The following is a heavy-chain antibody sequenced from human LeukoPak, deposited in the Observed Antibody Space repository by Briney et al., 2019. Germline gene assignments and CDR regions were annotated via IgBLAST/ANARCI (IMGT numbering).Heavy chain of an antibody. Sequence: SETLSLTCTVSGGSISSYYWSWIRQPPGKGLEWIGDIYTSGSTNYNPSLKSRVTISVDTSKNQFSLKLSSVPAADPALYYCARSPGTSSYYYYYYYMDVWGKGTTVSVSS. D-gene: IGHD2-2*01. CDR1: GGSISSYY. CDR2: IYTSGST. J-gene: IGHJ6*03. V-gene: IGHV4-4*09. CDR3: ARSPGTSSYYYYYYYMDV.